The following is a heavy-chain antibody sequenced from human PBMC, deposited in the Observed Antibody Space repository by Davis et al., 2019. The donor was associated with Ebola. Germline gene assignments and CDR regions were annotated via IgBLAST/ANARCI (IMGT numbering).Heavy chain of an antibody. J-gene: IGHJ4*02. CDR1: GFSFSTYT. CDR2: ISISSAFI. D-gene: IGHD6-13*01. Sequence: GGSLRLSCAASGFSFSTYTMTWVRQAPGKGLEWVSSISISSAFIYYADSVKGRFTVSRDNAKNSLSLQMNSLRAEDTAVYYCAKDRSSAWSSFDHWGQGTLVAVSS. CDR3: AKDRSSAWSSFDH. V-gene: IGHV3-21*01.